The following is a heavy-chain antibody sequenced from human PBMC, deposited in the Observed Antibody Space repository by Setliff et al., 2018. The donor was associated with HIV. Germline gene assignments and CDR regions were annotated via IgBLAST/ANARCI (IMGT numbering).Heavy chain of an antibody. CDR1: GYIFTGYY. CDR2: INPSGGST. V-gene: IGHV1-46*01. D-gene: IGHD2-21*02. CDR3: ARAGAEVTSHFDW. Sequence: ASVKVSCKASGYIFTGYYMHWVRQAPGQGLEWMGVINPSGGSTSYAQRFQGRVTMTRDTSTSTVYMELRSLSSEDTAVSYCARAGAEVTSHFDWWGQGTLVTVSS. J-gene: IGHJ4*02.